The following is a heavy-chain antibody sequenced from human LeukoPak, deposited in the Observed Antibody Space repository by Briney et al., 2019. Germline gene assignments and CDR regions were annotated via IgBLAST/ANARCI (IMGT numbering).Heavy chain of an antibody. D-gene: IGHD3-10*01. CDR1: GLIFSDHA. CDR2: ISYDGNNK. V-gene: IGHV3-30*01. J-gene: IGHJ4*02. Sequence: GGSLSLSCTASGLIFSDHAMHWVRQAPGKGLEWVAVISYDGNNKYYADSVKGRFTISRDNSKNTLYLQMNSLRAEETAVYYCARDAGSYYLDYWGQGTLVTVSS. CDR3: ARDAGSYYLDY.